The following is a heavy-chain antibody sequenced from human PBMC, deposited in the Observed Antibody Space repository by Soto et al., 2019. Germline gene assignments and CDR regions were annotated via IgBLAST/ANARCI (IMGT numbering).Heavy chain of an antibody. J-gene: IGHJ4*02. CDR2: ITSSSRSI. V-gene: IGHV3-48*01. CDR3: AKGTGYSSGWFSDY. CDR1: GFTFSSYS. D-gene: IGHD6-19*01. Sequence: EVQLVESGGGLVQPGGSLRLSCAASGFTFSSYSMNWVSQAPGKGLEWISYITSSSRSIYYADSVKGRFTISRDNAKHSLYLQMNSLRAEDTAVYYCAKGTGYSSGWFSDYWGQGTLVTVSS.